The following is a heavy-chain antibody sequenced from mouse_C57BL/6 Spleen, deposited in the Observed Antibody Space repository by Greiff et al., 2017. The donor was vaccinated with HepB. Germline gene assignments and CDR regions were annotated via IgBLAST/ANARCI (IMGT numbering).Heavy chain of an antibody. V-gene: IGHV1-80*01. D-gene: IGHD2-1*01. Sequence: QVQLQQSGAELVKPGASVKISCKASGYAFSSYWMNWVKQRPGKGLEWIGQIYPGDGDTNYNGKFKGKATLTADESSSTAYMQLSSLTSEDSAVYFCAREDYGNPHYYAMDYWGQGTSVTVSS. CDR3: AREDYGNPHYYAMDY. J-gene: IGHJ4*01. CDR2: IYPGDGDT. CDR1: GYAFSSYW.